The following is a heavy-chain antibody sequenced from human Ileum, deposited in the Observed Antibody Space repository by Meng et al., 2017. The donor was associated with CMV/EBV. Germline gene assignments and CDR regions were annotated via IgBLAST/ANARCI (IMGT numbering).Heavy chain of an antibody. V-gene: IGHV1-46*01. CDR2: INPNDGVT. D-gene: IGHD6-13*01. CDR3: TKGAPSNSWYAGWFDP. J-gene: IGHJ5*02. CDR1: GSTFTSYY. Sequence: GSTFTSYYIAWVRQAPGQGLEWMGIINPNDGVTKYAQKFQGRVTMTSDTSTSTVYMELSSLRSDDTAVYYCTKGAPSNSWYAGWFDPWGQGALVTVSS.